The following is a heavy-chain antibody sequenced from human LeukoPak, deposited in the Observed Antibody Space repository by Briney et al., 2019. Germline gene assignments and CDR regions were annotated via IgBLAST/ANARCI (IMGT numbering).Heavy chain of an antibody. D-gene: IGHD6-25*01. J-gene: IGHJ4*02. CDR1: GGSISSGGYY. CDR3: ARALPIAAEPEYYFDY. V-gene: IGHV4-30-2*01. Sequence: PSQTLSLTCTVSGGSISSGGYYWSWIRQPPGKGLEWIGYIYHSGSTYYNPSLKSRVTISVDTSKNQFSLKLSSVTAADTAVYYCARALPIAAEPEYYFDYWGQGTLVTVSS. CDR2: IYHSGST.